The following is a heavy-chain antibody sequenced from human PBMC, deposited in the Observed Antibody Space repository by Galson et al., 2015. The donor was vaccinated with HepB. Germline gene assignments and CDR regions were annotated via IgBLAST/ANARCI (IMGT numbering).Heavy chain of an antibody. CDR2: INTGNGNT. CDR1: GYIFTTYT. V-gene: IGHV1-3*04. CDR3: ARKRWEYFDY. Sequence: SVKVSCKASGYIFTTYTIHWVRQAPGHGLEWMGWINTGNGNTKYSQKFQGRVTISRDTSASTAYMELTSLRSEDTAVYCCARKRWEYFDYWGQGTLVTVYS. D-gene: IGHD1-26*01. J-gene: IGHJ4*02.